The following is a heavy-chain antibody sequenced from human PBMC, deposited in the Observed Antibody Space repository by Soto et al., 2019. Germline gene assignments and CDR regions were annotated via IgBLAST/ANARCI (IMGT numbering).Heavy chain of an antibody. CDR3: GRVYGRNLFYY. J-gene: IGHJ4*01. CDR2: IYSGGST. V-gene: IGHV3-53*01. CDR1: GFTVSSNY. Sequence: HPGGSLRLSCAASGFTVSSNYMSWVRQAPGKGLEWVSVIYSGGSTYYSDSVKGRFTISRDNSKNTLHLQMNSLRAEDTAVYYCGRVYGRNLFYYWGHGHLVTVS. D-gene: IGHD2-8*01.